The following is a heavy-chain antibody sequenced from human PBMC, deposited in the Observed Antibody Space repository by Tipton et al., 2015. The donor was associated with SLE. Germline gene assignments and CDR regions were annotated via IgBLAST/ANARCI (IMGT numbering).Heavy chain of an antibody. V-gene: IGHV4-38-2*01. CDR2: IYQSGNT. D-gene: IGHD3-22*01. J-gene: IGHJ4*02. CDR1: GFSISSGYY. CDR3: ARHDYDDNGYYMHYFDY. Sequence: GLVKPSETLSLSCDVSGFSISSGYYWGWIRQPPGKGLEWIGSIYQSGNTYYNPSLKSRVTISVDTSKNQFSLKLSSVTAADAAVYYWARHDYDDNGYYMHYFDYWGQGTLVTASS.